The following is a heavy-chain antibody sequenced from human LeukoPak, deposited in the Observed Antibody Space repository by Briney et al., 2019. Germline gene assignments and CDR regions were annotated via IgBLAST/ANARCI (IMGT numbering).Heavy chain of an antibody. V-gene: IGHV3-7*01. J-gene: IGHJ4*02. CDR2: INLDGSEK. D-gene: IGHD3-10*01. CDR1: GFIFSTSW. Sequence: GGSLRLSCTASGFIFSTSWMTWVRQAPGKGLEWVANINLDGSEKYYVDSVKGRFTISRDNAKNSLYLQMNSLRAEDTAVYYCAKDGSMVRGVQGGFDYWGQGTLVTVSS. CDR3: AKDGSMVRGVQGGFDY.